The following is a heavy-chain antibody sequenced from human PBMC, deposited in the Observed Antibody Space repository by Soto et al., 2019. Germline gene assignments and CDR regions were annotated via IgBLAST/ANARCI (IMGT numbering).Heavy chain of an antibody. V-gene: IGHV4-34*01. Sequence: PSETLSLTCAVYGGFLSESYWTWIRQPPGQGLEWIGEINHVGGTNYNTSLKSRVTMSVDTSQNQFSLRLISVTAADTAMYFCVRIRYQLPSSVLWLDPWGQGTPVTVSS. CDR1: GGFLSESY. CDR2: INHVGGT. CDR3: VRIRYQLPSSVLWLDP. J-gene: IGHJ5*02. D-gene: IGHD3-16*01.